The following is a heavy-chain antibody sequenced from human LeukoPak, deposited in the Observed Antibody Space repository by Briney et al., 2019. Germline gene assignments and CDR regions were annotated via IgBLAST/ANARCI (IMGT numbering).Heavy chain of an antibody. CDR2: INAYNGNT. CDR1: GYTFTSYG. J-gene: IGHJ5*02. D-gene: IGHD6-19*01. CDR3: ARFPQMNIAVAGTKVRSWFDP. Sequence: ASEKVSCKASGYTFTSYGISWVRQAPGQGLEWMGWINAYNGNTNYAQKLQDRVTMTTDTSTSTAYMELRNLGSDDTAVYYCARFPQMNIAVAGTKVRSWFDPWGQGTLVTVSS. V-gene: IGHV1-18*01.